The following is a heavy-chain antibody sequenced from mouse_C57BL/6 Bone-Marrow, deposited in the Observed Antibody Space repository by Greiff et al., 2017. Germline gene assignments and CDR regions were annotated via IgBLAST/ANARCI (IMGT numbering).Heavy chain of an antibody. CDR2: INPNNGGT. V-gene: IGHV1-26*01. CDR1: GYTFTDYY. CDR3: SRSPLYDGYYLIDY. D-gene: IGHD2-3*01. J-gene: IGHJ4*01. Sequence: EVQLQQSGPELVKPGASVKISCKASGYTFTDYYMNWVKQSHGKSLEWIGDINPNNGGTSYNQKFKGKATLTVDKSSSTAYMELRSLTSEDSAVYYCSRSPLYDGYYLIDYWGQGTSVTVSS.